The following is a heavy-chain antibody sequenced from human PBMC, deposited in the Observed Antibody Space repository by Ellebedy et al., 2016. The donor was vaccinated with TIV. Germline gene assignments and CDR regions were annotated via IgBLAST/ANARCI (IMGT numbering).Heavy chain of an antibody. CDR3: ARDSFLSPFDN. CDR1: GGSISSGDYY. V-gene: IGHV4-30-4*01. CDR2: IHFRGST. J-gene: IGHJ4*02. Sequence: MPSETLSLTCTVSGGSISSGDYYWNWIRQPPGKGLEWIGYIHFRGSTFSNPSLESRVTLSLDTSNSQFSLRLTSVTAADTAVYYCARDSFLSPFDNWGQGTLVTVSS. D-gene: IGHD2-21*01.